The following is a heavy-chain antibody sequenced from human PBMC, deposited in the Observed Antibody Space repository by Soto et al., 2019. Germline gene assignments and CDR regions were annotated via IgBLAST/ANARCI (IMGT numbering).Heavy chain of an antibody. D-gene: IGHD3-3*01. CDR1: GYTLTELS. J-gene: IGHJ4*02. V-gene: IGHV1-24*01. CDR2: FDPEDGET. CDR3: ARDKPNYDFWSGYHKYYFDY. Sequence: ASVKVSCKVSGYTLTELSMHWVRQAPGKGLEWMGGFDPEDGETIYAQKFQGRVTITADKSTNTAYMELSSLRSEDTAVYYCARDKPNYDFWSGYHKYYFDYWGQGTLVTVSS.